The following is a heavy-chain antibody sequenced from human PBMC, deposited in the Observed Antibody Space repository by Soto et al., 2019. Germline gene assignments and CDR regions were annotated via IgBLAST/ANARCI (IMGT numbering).Heavy chain of an antibody. CDR3: ATSYCSGGSCYSIWYFDL. D-gene: IGHD2-15*01. J-gene: IGHJ2*01. CDR1: GFTFSSYW. CDR2: IKQDGSDT. Sequence: GGPLRPSCATSGFTFSSYWMSWVRQAPGKGLEWVANIKQDGSDTYYVGSVKGRFTISRDNAKNSLYLQMNSLRAEDTAVYYCATSYCSGGSCYSIWYFDLWGRGTLVTVSS. V-gene: IGHV3-7*03.